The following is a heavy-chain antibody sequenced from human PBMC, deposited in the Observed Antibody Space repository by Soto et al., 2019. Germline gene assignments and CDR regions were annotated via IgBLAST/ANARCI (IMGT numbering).Heavy chain of an antibody. CDR1: GFTFSSYA. J-gene: IGHJ4*02. CDR2: VGASGTST. D-gene: IGHD3-22*01. V-gene: IGHV3-23*01. CDR3: ARTYYYDSTGYYRTFDY. Sequence: PGGSLRLSCAASGFTFSSYAMSWVRQAPGKGLEWVSVVGASGTSTYYTDSVKGRFTISRDNSKTTLYLQMNSLRVDDTAVYYCARTYYYDSTGYYRTFDYWGQGTLVTVSS.